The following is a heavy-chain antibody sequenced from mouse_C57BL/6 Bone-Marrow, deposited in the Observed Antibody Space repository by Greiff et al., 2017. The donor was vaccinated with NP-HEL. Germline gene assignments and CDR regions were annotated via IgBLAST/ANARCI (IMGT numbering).Heavy chain of an antibody. D-gene: IGHD4-1*01. V-gene: IGHV1-64*01. CDR2: IHPNSGST. J-gene: IGHJ2*01. CDR3: ARWKITGCNYFDY. Sequence: QVQLQQPGAELVKPGASVKLSCKASGYTFTSYWMHWVKQRPGQGLEWLGMIHPNSGSTNYNEKFKSKATLTVDKSSSTAYMQLSSLTSEDSAVYYCARWKITGCNYFDYWGQGTTLTVSS. CDR1: GYTFTSYW.